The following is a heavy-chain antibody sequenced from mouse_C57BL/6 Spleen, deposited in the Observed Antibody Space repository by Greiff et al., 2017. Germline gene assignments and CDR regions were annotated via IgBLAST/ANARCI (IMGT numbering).Heavy chain of an antibody. Sequence: VQLQQSGAELARPGASVKLSCKASGYTFTSYGISWVKQRTGQGLEWIGEIYPRSGNTYYNEKFKGKATLTADKSSSTAYMELRSLTSEDSAVYFCAREGYYGSSYWFAYWGQGTLVTVSA. D-gene: IGHD1-1*01. V-gene: IGHV1-81*01. CDR1: GYTFTSYG. J-gene: IGHJ3*01. CDR3: AREGYYGSSYWFAY. CDR2: IYPRSGNT.